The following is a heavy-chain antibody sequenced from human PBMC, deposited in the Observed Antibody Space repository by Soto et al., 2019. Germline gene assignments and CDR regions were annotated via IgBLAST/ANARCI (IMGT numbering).Heavy chain of an antibody. CDR2: IIPIFGTA. Sequence: QVQLVQSGAEVKKPGSSVKVSCKASGGTFSSYAISWVRQAPGQGLEWMGGIIPIFGTANYAQKFQGRVTITAYESTSPAYMELSSLRSEDTAVYYCAREMDGYKLFDYWGQGTLVTVSS. CDR3: AREMDGYKLFDY. V-gene: IGHV1-69*01. CDR1: GGTFSSYA. D-gene: IGHD5-12*01. J-gene: IGHJ4*02.